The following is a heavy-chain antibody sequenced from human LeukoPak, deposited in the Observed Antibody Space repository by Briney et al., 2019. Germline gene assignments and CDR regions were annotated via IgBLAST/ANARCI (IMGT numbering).Heavy chain of an antibody. CDR2: IKQDGSEK. CDR1: GFIFRSYW. J-gene: IGHJ1*01. V-gene: IGHV3-7*01. Sequence: PGGSLRLSCAASGFIFRSYWMSWVRQAPGGGLEWVANIKQDGSEKYYVDSVKGRFIISRDNAKNSLYLQMNSLKGEDTAVYYCARDEHSSGYHYDPEYFQHWGQGTLVTVSS. D-gene: IGHD3-22*01. CDR3: ARDEHSSGYHYDPEYFQH.